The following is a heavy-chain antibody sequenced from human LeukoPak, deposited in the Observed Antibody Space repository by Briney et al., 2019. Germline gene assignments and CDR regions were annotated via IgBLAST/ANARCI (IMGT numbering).Heavy chain of an antibody. D-gene: IGHD2-15*01. CDR1: GYTFTGYY. CDR3: ARDGLDIVVVVAARLENWFDP. CDR2: INPNSGGT. V-gene: IGHV1-2*02. J-gene: IGHJ5*02. Sequence: ASVKVPCKASGYTFTGYYMHWMRQAPGQGLEWMGWINPNSGGTNYAQKFQGRVTMTRDTSISTAYMELSRLRSDDTAVYYCARDGLDIVVVVAARLENWFDPWGQGTLVTVSS.